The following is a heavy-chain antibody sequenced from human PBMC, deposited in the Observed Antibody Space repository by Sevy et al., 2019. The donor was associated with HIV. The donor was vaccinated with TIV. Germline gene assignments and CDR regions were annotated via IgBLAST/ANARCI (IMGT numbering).Heavy chain of an antibody. CDR3: ARTYYYGAGSYVYFDY. J-gene: IGHJ4*02. CDR2: ISSSSSTI. V-gene: IGHV3-48*02. CDR1: GFTFSSYS. D-gene: IGHD3-10*01. Sequence: GGSLRLSCAASGFTFSSYSMNWVRQAPGKGLEWVSYISSSSSTIYYADSVKGRFTIFRDKAKNSLYLQMNSLRDEDTAVYYCARTYYYGAGSYVYFDYWGQGTLVTVSS.